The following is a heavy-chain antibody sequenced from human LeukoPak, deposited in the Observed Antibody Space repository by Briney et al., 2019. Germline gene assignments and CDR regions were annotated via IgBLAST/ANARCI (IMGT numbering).Heavy chain of an antibody. Sequence: PGGSLRLSCAASGFPFSTYWMSWVRQAPGKGLEWVANIKKDGSEKYYVDSVKGRFTISRDNTRNSLHLQMNSLRAEDAAVYYCARDSIQGTFWFYWGQGSLVTVSS. D-gene: IGHD3-9*01. V-gene: IGHV3-7*01. CDR1: GFPFSTYW. CDR3: ARDSIQGTFWFY. J-gene: IGHJ4*02. CDR2: IKKDGSEK.